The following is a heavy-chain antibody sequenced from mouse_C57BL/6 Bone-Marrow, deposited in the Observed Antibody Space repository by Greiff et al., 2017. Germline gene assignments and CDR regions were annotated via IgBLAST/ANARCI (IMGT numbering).Heavy chain of an antibody. CDR3: ARELRTYFDY. Sequence: EVMLVESGGGLVQPGGSLKLSCAASGFTFSSYAMSWVRQTPEKRLEGVATISDGGNYTYYPDNVKGRFTISRDNAKNNLYLQISHLKSEDTAMYYCARELRTYFDYCGLGPTLTVSS. J-gene: IGHJ2*01. CDR2: ISDGGNYT. CDR1: GFTFSSYA. V-gene: IGHV5-4*01. D-gene: IGHD1-1*01.